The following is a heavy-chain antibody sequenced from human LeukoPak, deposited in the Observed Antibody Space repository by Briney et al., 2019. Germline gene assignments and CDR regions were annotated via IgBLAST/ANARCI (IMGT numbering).Heavy chain of an antibody. J-gene: IGHJ5*02. CDR2: IIPIFGTA. CDR1: GYTFTGYY. V-gene: IGHV1-69*05. CDR3: ASFGWNDDERYNWFDP. Sequence: GASVKVSCKASGYTFTGYYMHWVRQAPGQGLEWMGGIIPIFGTANYAQKFQGRVTITTDESTSTAYMELSSLRSEDTAVYYCASFGWNDDERYNWFDPWGQGTLVTVSS. D-gene: IGHD1-1*01.